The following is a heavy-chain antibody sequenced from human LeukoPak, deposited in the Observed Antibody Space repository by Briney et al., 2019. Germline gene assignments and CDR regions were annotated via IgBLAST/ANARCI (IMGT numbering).Heavy chain of an antibody. CDR1: GFTFSSYA. V-gene: IGHV3-23*01. CDR3: AKDSHPNPTDILTGYYYYYYGIDV. Sequence: PGGSLRLSCAASGFTFSSYAMSWVRQAPGKGLEWVSAISGSGGSTYYADSVKGRFTISRDNSKNTLYLQMNSLRAEDTAVYYCAKDSHPNPTDILTGYYYYYYGIDVWGQGTTVTVSS. J-gene: IGHJ6*02. D-gene: IGHD3-9*01. CDR2: ISGSGGST.